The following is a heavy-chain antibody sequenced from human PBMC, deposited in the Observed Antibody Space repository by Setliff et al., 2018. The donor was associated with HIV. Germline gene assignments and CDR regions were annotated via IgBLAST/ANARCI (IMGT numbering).Heavy chain of an antibody. Sequence: GGSLRLSCAASGFAFSSSEMNWVRQAPGKGLEWVSYISSSGSSIYYGDSGKCRFTISRDNAKNSLYLQMNSLRAEDTAVYYCARDSCRYESSWYEFYFDCWGQGTLVTVSS. CDR1: GFAFSSSE. CDR3: ARDSCRYESSWYEFYFDC. J-gene: IGHJ4*02. D-gene: IGHD6-13*01. CDR2: ISSSGSSI. V-gene: IGHV3-48*03.